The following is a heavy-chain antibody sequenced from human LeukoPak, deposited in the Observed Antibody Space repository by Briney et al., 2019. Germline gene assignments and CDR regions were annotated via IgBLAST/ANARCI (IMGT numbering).Heavy chain of an antibody. CDR2: SIPIFGTA. CDR3: ASRYCSGGSCLLDLYFDY. CDR1: VGTFSSYA. D-gene: IGHD2-15*01. Sequence: SVKVSCKASVGTFSSYAISWVRQAPGQGLEWMGRSIPIFGTANYPQKFHGRVTSTTDESTSTAYMELSSLRPEDTAVYYCASRYCSGGSCLLDLYFDYWGQGTLVTVSS. V-gene: IGHV1-69*05. J-gene: IGHJ4*02.